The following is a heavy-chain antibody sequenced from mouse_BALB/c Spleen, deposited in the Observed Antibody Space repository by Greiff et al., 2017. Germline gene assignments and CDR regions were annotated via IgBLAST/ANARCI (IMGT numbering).Heavy chain of an antibody. CDR3: TRRNYGSSCFDY. CDR1: GYTFTSYW. Sequence: QVQLQQPGAELVRPGASVKLSCKASGYTFTSYWINWVKQRPGQGLEWIGNIYPSDSYTNYNQKFKDKATLTVDKSSSTAYMQLSSPTSEDSAVYYCTRRNYGSSCFDYWGQGTTLTVSS. D-gene: IGHD1-1*01. V-gene: IGHV1-69*02. CDR2: IYPSDSYT. J-gene: IGHJ2*01.